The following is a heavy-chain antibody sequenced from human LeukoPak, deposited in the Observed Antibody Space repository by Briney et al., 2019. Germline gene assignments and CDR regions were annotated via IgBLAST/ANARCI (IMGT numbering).Heavy chain of an antibody. D-gene: IGHD6-19*01. J-gene: IGHJ3*02. CDR3: ARAFIAVARDAFDI. Sequence: PSQTLSLTCTVSGGSISSGSYYWSWIRQSAGKGLEWIGRIYTSGSTNYNPSLKSRVTISVDTSKNQFSLKLSSVTAADTAVYYCARAFIAVARDAFDIWGQGAMVTVSS. V-gene: IGHV4-61*02. CDR1: GGSISSGSYY. CDR2: IYTSGST.